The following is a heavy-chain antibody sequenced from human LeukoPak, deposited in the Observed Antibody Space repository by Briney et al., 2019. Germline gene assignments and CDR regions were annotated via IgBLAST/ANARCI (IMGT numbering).Heavy chain of an antibody. J-gene: IGHJ4*02. CDR3: ARADSSGYYSLFDY. Sequence: SQTLSLTCTVSGGSISSGDYYWSWIRQPPGKGLEWIGYIYYSGSTYYNPSLKSRVTISVDTSKNQFSLKLSSVTAADTAVYYCARADSSGYYSLFDYWGQGTLVTVSS. D-gene: IGHD3-22*01. CDR1: GGSISSGDYY. V-gene: IGHV4-30-4*01. CDR2: IYYSGST.